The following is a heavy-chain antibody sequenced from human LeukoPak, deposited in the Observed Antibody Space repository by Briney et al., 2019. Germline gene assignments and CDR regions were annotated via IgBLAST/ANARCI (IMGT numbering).Heavy chain of an antibody. Sequence: ASVKVSCKASGYTFTSYGISWVRQAPGQGLEWMGWISAYNGNTNYAQKLQGRVTMTTDTSTSTAYMELRSLRSDDTAVYYCARSPGSSSWGLGYYYGMDVWGQGTTVTVSS. CDR2: ISAYNGNT. V-gene: IGHV1-18*01. D-gene: IGHD6-13*01. CDR1: GYTFTSYG. CDR3: ARSPGSSSWGLGYYYGMDV. J-gene: IGHJ6*02.